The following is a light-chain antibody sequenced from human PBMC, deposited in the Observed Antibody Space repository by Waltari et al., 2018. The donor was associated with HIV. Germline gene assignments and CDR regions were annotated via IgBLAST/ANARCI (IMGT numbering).Light chain of an antibody. CDR1: QTISGF. CDR2: DTS. V-gene: IGKV3-11*01. CDR3: QQRKNWPLT. Sequence: ASQTISGFLVWYQQKPGQAPRLVMYDTSTRATGIPARFSGSGSGTDFTLTISSLEPEDFAVYYCQQRKNWPLTFGGGTKLEIK. J-gene: IGKJ4*01.